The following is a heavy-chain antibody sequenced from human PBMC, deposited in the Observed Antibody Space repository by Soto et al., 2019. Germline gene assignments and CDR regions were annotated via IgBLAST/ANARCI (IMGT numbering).Heavy chain of an antibody. V-gene: IGHV3-21*01. J-gene: IGHJ6*03. D-gene: IGHD2-2*01. CDR1: GFSFSDYS. CDR3: ARDAAYGSGTGCRNYYHCMDV. Sequence: EVQLVESGGGLVKPGGSLRLSCEASGFSFSDYSMNWVRQAPGKGLEWVSSISGSSSYIYYADSLKGRVTVSRDNADKSLYLQRNGLIAEDTAVYSCARDAAYGSGTGCRNYYHCMDVWGKGTTVNVSS. CDR2: ISGSSSYI.